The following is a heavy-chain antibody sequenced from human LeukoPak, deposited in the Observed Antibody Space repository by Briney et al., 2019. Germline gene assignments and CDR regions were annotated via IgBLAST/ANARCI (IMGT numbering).Heavy chain of an antibody. J-gene: IGHJ4*02. D-gene: IGHD2-8*01. CDR2: IYPGDSDT. CDR3: ARAELMAYFDY. V-gene: IGHV5-51*01. Sequence: PGESLKISCKGSEYTFDIYWIGWVRQMPGKGLEWMGIIYPGDSDTRYSPSFQGQVTISADKSISTAYLQWSSLKASDTAMYYCARAELMAYFDYWGQGTLVTVSS. CDR1: EYTFDIYW.